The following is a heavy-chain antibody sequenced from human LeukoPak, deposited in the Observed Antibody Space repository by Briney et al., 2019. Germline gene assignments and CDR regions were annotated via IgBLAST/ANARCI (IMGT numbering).Heavy chain of an antibody. CDR2: INPNSGGT. V-gene: IGHV1-2*06. CDR3: TREFPKSLKYGGNWFDP. Sequence: ASVKVSCKASGYTFTGYYMHWVRQAPGQGLEWMGRINPNSGGTNYAQKFQGRVTMTRDTSISTAYMELSRLRSDDTAVYYCTREFPKSLKYGGNWFDPWGQGTLVTVSS. CDR1: GYTFTGYY. J-gene: IGHJ5*02. D-gene: IGHD4-17*01.